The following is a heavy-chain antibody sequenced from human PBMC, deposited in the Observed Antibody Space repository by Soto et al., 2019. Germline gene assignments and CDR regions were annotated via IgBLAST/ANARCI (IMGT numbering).Heavy chain of an antibody. CDR2: ISYDGSNK. V-gene: IGHV3-30*18. CDR1: GFTFSSYG. D-gene: IGHD5-12*01. Sequence: GGSLRLSCAASGFTFSSYGMHWVRQAPGKGLEWVAVISYDGSNKYYADSVKGRFTISRDNSKNTLYLQMNSLRAEDTAVYYCAKDPDSGYDLGWFDPWGQGTLVTVSS. J-gene: IGHJ5*02. CDR3: AKDPDSGYDLGWFDP.